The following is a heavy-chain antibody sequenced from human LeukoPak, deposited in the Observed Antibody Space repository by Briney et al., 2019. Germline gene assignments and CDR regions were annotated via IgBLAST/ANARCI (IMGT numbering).Heavy chain of an antibody. J-gene: IGHJ4*01. CDR3: ARQEVRGVNDH. V-gene: IGHV4-59*08. D-gene: IGHD3-10*01. CDR1: GGYISSYY. CDR2: IYYSGST. Sequence: SETLSLTCTVSGGYISSYYWSWIRQPPGKGLEWIGYIYYSGSTNYNPSLKSRVTISVDTSKNQFSLKLSSVTAADTAVYYCARQEVRGVNDHWGHGTLVTVSS.